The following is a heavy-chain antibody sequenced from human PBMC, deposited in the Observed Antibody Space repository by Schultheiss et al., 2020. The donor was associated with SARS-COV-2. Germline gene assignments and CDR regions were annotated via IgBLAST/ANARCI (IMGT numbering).Heavy chain of an antibody. J-gene: IGHJ4*02. CDR1: GGSFSGYY. D-gene: IGHD2-8*02. CDR3: ARRYCTGGVCYKAFDY. V-gene: IGHV4-59*10. CDR2: IYTSGST. Sequence: SQTLSLTCAVYGGSFSGYYWSWIRQPAGKGLEWIGRIYTSGSTNYNPSLKSRVTISVDTSKNQFSLKLSSVTAADTAVYYCARRYCTGGVCYKAFDYWGQGTLVTVSS.